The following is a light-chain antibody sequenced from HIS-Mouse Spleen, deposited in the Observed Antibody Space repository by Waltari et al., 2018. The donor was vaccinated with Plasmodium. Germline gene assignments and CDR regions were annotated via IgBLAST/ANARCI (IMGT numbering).Light chain of an antibody. CDR1: QSISNY. J-gene: IGKJ1*01. CDR3: QQSYSTWT. CDR2: AAS. Sequence: DIQMTQSPSSLSASVGDRVTITCRASQSISNYLNWYQQKPGKAPKFLIYAASTLQSGVPSRVSGSGSGTDVTLTISSLQPEDFATYYCQQSYSTWTFGQGTKVEIK. V-gene: IGKV1-39*01.